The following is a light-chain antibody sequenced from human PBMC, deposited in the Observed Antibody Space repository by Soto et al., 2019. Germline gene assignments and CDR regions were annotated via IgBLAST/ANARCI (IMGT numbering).Light chain of an antibody. CDR1: SSDVGGYNY. Sequence: HSALTQPRSVSGSPGQSVTISCTGTSSDVGGYNYVSWYQQHPGKAPKLMIYDVSKRPSGVPDRFSGSKSGNTASLTISGLQAEDEADYYCCSYAGSYTFHVVFGGGTKLTVL. J-gene: IGLJ2*01. CDR2: DVS. V-gene: IGLV2-11*01. CDR3: CSYAGSYTFHVV.